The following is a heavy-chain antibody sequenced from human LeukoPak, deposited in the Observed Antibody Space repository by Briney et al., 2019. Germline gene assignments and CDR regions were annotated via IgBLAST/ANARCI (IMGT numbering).Heavy chain of an antibody. D-gene: IGHD6-19*01. Sequence: GESLKISRKGFGYSFTTYWIGWVRQMPGKGLEWMGIIYPGDSDTRYSPSFQGQVTISADKSITTAYLQWSSLKASDAAMYYSARTRYSSGWYDYWGQGTQVTVSS. CDR2: IYPGDSDT. CDR1: GYSFTTYW. V-gene: IGHV5-51*01. CDR3: ARTRYSSGWYDY. J-gene: IGHJ4*02.